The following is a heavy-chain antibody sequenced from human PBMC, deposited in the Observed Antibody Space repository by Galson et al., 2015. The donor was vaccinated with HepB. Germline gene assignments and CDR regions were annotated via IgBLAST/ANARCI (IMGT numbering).Heavy chain of an antibody. CDR3: AKGRGNIAVAGTVD. CDR2: ISGSGGST. CDR1: GFTSSSYA. D-gene: IGHD6-19*01. V-gene: IGHV3-23*01. Sequence: SLRLSCAASGFTSSSYAMSWVRQAPGKGLEWVSAISGSGGSTYYADSVKGRFTISRDNSKNTLYLQMNSLRAEDTAVYYCAKGRGNIAVAGTVDWGQGTLVTVSS. J-gene: IGHJ4*02.